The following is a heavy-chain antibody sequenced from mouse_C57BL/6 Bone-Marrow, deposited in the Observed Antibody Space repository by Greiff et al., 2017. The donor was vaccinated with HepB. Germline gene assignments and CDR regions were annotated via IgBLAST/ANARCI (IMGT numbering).Heavy chain of an antibody. Sequence: EVQLQQSGPGLVKPSQSLSLTCSVTGYSITSGYYWNWIRQFPGNKLECMGYTSYDGSNNYNPSLKNRISITRDTSKNQFFLKLNSVTTEDTATYYCARDEDSNYVAWFAYWGQGTLVTVSA. J-gene: IGHJ3*01. CDR1: GYSITSGYY. D-gene: IGHD2-5*01. V-gene: IGHV3-6*01. CDR2: TSYDGSN. CDR3: ARDEDSNYVAWFAY.